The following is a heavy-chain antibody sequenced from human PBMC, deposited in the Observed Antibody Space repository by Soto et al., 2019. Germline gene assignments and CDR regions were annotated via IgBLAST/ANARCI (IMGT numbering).Heavy chain of an antibody. CDR3: ASRGSWSYYGY. Sequence: EVQLLESGGGLVQPGGSLRLSCAASGFTFSSYAMRWVRQAPVKGLEWVSAFSGSGDSTYYADAVKGRFTISRDKSKHTLYLQRASQEAEVTAVYCCASRGSWSYYGYWGQGSMVSVSS. D-gene: IGHD1-26*01. CDR2: FSGSGDST. J-gene: IGHJ4*02. V-gene: IGHV3-23*01. CDR1: GFTFSSYA.